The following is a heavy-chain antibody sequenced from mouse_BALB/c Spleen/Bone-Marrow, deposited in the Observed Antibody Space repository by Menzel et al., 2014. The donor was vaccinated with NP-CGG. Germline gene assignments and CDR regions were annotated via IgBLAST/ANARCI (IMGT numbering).Heavy chain of an antibody. J-gene: IGHJ4*01. CDR2: IWAGGST. V-gene: IGHV2-9*02. Sequence: VMLVESGPGLVAPSQSLSITCTVSGFSLTSFGVHWVRQPPGKGLEWLGAIWAGGSTNYNSALMSRLSISKDNSKSQVFLKINSLQTDDTAMYYCARYGNYGDAMDYWGQGTSVTVSS. CDR1: GFSLTSFG. D-gene: IGHD2-10*02. CDR3: ARYGNYGDAMDY.